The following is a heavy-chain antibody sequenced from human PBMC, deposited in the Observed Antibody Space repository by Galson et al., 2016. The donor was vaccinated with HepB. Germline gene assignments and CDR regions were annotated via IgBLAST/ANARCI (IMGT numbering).Heavy chain of an antibody. CDR2: IYPGDHDT. Sequence: QSGAEVKKPGESLKISCKGSGYDFARFWIGWVRQMPGRGLEWMGLIYPGDHDTRYSPSVEGQVTMSVDKSTSTVSLQWSSLKASDTALYYCGRRGTFDTSGYFLFYFDFWGQGTLVAVSS. V-gene: IGHV5-51*01. J-gene: IGHJ4*02. CDR1: GYDFARFW. CDR3: GRRGTFDTSGYFLFYFDF. D-gene: IGHD5-12*01.